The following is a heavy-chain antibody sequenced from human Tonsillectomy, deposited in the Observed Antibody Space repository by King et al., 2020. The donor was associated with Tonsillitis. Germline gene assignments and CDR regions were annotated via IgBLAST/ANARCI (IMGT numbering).Heavy chain of an antibody. CDR3: ARVYXXXXXXAPXXXYYXXDV. J-gene: IGHJ6*04. Sequence: VQLVESGGGLVQPGGSLRLSCAASGFTFSSYWMHWVRQAPGKGLVWVSRINSDGSITSYADSVKGRFSISRDNAKSTLYLQMNRLRAEDTAVYYCARVYXXXXXXAPXXXYYXXDVXXXGTXVTXXS. CDR2: INSDGSIT. V-gene: IGHV3-74*01. CDR1: GFTFSSYW.